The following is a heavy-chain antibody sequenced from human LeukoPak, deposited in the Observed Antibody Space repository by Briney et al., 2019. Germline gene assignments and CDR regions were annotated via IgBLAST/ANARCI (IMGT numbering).Heavy chain of an antibody. J-gene: IGHJ5*02. V-gene: IGHV3-30-3*01. CDR2: ISYDGSNK. D-gene: IGHD6-13*01. CDR1: GFTFSSYA. Sequence: GRSLRLSCAASGFTFSSYAMHWVRQAPGKGLEWVAVISYDGSNKYYADSVKGRFTLSRDNSKDTLYLQMNNLRVDDTAVYYCAKERGTGYSSSWYSWFDPWGQGTLVTASS. CDR3: AKERGTGYSSSWYSWFDP.